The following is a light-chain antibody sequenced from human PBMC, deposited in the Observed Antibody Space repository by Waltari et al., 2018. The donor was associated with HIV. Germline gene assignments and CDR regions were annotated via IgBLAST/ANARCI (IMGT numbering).Light chain of an antibody. CDR3: QQRSNWPPFT. J-gene: IGKJ2*01. Sequence: EIVLTQSPGTLSFSPGERATLSCRASRSVSIYLAWFQHKPGQAPRLLIYDASTRAPGIPARFSGSGSGTDFTLTISRLEPEDSAVYYCQQRSNWPPFTFGQGTKLEIK. CDR2: DAS. V-gene: IGKV3-11*01. CDR1: RSVSIY.